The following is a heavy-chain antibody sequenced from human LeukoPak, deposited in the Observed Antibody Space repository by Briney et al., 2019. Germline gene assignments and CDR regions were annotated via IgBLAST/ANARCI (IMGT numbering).Heavy chain of an antibody. CDR2: INWNGVST. Sequence: GGSLRLSCAASGFTFDDYGMTWVRQAPGKGLEWVSGINWNGVSTGYADSVKGRFTISRDNAKNSLYLQMNSLRAEDTALYYCARSPRIIIVRGLISYYYYMDVWGKGTTVTVSS. CDR3: ARSPRIIIVRGLISYYYYMDV. V-gene: IGHV3-20*04. CDR1: GFTFDDYG. J-gene: IGHJ6*03. D-gene: IGHD3-10*01.